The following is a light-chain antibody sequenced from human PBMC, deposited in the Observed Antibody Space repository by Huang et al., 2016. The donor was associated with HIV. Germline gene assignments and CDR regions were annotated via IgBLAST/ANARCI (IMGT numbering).Light chain of an antibody. J-gene: IGKJ4*01. Sequence: DIVMTQSPDSLAVSLGERATSNCKSSQSVLYRSNNKNYFAWYQQKQGQPPKLLIYWASTRESGVPERFSGSGSGTDFTLTIRSLQAEDVAVYYCQQYYSNPLTFGGGTKVEIK. CDR2: WAS. V-gene: IGKV4-1*01. CDR1: QSVLYRSNNKNY. CDR3: QQYYSNPLT.